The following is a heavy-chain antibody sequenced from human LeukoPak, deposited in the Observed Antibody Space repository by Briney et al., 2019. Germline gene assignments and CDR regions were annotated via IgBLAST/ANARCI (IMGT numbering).Heavy chain of an antibody. CDR2: INHSGST. D-gene: IGHD3-9*01. Sequence: SETLSLTCAVYGGSFSGYYWSWIRQPPGKGLEWIGEINHSGSTNYNPSLKSRVTISVDTSKNQFSLKLSSVTAADTAVYYCARGRRYDILTGYPKYFQHWGQGTLATVSS. CDR1: GGSFSGYY. J-gene: IGHJ1*01. CDR3: ARGRRYDILTGYPKYFQH. V-gene: IGHV4-34*01.